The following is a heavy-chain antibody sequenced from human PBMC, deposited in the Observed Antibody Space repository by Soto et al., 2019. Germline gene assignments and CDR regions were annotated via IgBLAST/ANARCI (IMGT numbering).Heavy chain of an antibody. Sequence: LRLSCAASGFIFSSYTLGWVRQAPGKGLEWVSSITAGSTIYYADSVKGRFTISRNNAKNSLYLQLDSLRDEDTAVYYCAKIRSGGHFDCWGQGTLVTVSS. V-gene: IGHV3-48*02. J-gene: IGHJ4*02. CDR3: AKIRSGGHFDC. D-gene: IGHD2-15*01. CDR1: GFIFSSYT. CDR2: ITAGSTI.